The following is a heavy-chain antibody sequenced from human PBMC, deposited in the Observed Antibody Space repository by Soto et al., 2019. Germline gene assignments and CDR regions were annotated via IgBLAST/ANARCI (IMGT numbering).Heavy chain of an antibody. J-gene: IGHJ4*02. CDR2: ISSTANTK. D-gene: IGHD3-9*01. V-gene: IGHV3-48*03. CDR3: AKEFEGFPDH. Sequence: GGSLRLSCVASGFVFNSFEMNWVRQAPGKGLEWISYISSTANTKYYADSVKGRFTISRDNARNSLYLQTNSLGAEDTALYYCAKEFEGFPDHWGQGSLVTVSS. CDR1: GFVFNSFE.